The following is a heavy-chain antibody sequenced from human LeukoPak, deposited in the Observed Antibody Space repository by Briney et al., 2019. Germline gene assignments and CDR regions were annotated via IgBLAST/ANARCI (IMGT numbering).Heavy chain of an antibody. CDR3: ARETAMVKWDY. Sequence: ASVKVSCKASGYTFTNYVMHWVRQAPGQRLEWMGGINAGNGNTKYSQKFQGRVTFTRGTSASTAYMELSSLRSEDTAVYYCARETAMVKWDYWGQGTLVTVSS. V-gene: IGHV1-3*01. D-gene: IGHD5-18*01. J-gene: IGHJ4*02. CDR2: INAGNGNT. CDR1: GYTFTNYV.